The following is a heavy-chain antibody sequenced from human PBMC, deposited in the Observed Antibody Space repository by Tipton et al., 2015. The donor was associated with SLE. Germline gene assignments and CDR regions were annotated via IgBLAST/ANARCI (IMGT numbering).Heavy chain of an antibody. CDR1: GASISSYY. D-gene: IGHD6-13*01. CDR2: IYYSGST. J-gene: IGHJ4*02. CDR3: ARVERAARGFDY. V-gene: IGHV4-59*01. Sequence: TLSLTCTVSGASISSYYWSWIRQPPGKGLEWIGYIYYSGSTNYNPSLKSRVTISVDTSKNQFSLKLSSVTAADTAVYYCARVERAARGFDYWGQGTLVTVSS.